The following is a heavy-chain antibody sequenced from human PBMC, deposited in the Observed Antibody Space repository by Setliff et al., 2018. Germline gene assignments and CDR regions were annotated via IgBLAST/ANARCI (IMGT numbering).Heavy chain of an antibody. Sequence: PSETLSLTCTVSGGSITNENSWWTWIRQPAGKRPEWLGLIYIRGGTDYNPSLKSRVTTSLDTSRNQFAMNLTSVTAADTAVYYCAVDHVTNIAESGYGYTRIDPWGQGIPVTRLL. J-gene: IGHJ5*02. CDR1: GGSITNENSW. CDR3: AVDHVTNIAESGYGYTRIDP. V-gene: IGHV4-61*02. D-gene: IGHD6-19*01. CDR2: IYIRGGT.